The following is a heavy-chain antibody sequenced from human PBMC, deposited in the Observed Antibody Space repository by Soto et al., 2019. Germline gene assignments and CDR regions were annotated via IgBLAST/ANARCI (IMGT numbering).Heavy chain of an antibody. CDR2: IYYSGST. V-gene: IGHV4-61*01. Sequence: PSETLSLTCTVSGGSVSSGSYYWSWIRQPPGKGLEWIGYIYYSGSTNYNPSLKSRVTISVDTSKNQFSLKLSSVTAADTAVYYCVRESQQLTNWFDPWGQGTLVTVSS. CDR1: GGSVSSGSYY. J-gene: IGHJ5*02. D-gene: IGHD6-13*01. CDR3: VRESQQLTNWFDP.